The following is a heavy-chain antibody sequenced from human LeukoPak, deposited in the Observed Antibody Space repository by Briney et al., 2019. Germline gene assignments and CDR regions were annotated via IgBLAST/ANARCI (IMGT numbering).Heavy chain of an antibody. CDR2: IYHSGST. Sequence: SETLSLTCTVSGYSISSGYYWGWIRQPPGKGLEWIGSIYHSGSTYYNPSLKSRVTISVDTSKNQFSLKLSSVTAADTAVYYCARGRSGYYSGVVYYFDYWGQGTLVTVSS. V-gene: IGHV4-38-2*02. D-gene: IGHD3-22*01. CDR3: ARGRSGYYSGVVYYFDY. J-gene: IGHJ4*02. CDR1: GYSISSGYY.